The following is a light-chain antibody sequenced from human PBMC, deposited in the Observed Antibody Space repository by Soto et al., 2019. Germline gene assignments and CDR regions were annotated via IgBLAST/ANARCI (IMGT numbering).Light chain of an antibody. Sequence: EILLTQSPATLSLSPGERATLSCRASQSINNFLAWYRQKPGQPPRLLVFDASNRAHGIPARFSGSGSGTDFTLTISSLQPDDFALYSCQQRIDWPLTFGQGTPVEIK. V-gene: IGKV3-11*01. J-gene: IGKJ1*01. CDR2: DAS. CDR3: QQRIDWPLT. CDR1: QSINNF.